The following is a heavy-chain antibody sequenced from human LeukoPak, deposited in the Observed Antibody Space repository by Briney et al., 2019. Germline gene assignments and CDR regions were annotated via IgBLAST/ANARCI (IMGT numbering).Heavy chain of an antibody. J-gene: IGHJ5*02. Sequence: SQTLSLTCAISGDSVSSNSAAWNWIRQSPSRGLEWLGRTYYMSKWYNDYGVSVKSRITMNPDTSKNQFSLQLDSVTPEDTAVYYCARWNHASHWFDPWGQGTLVTVSS. D-gene: IGHD1-14*01. CDR2: TYYMSKWYN. V-gene: IGHV6-1*01. CDR1: GDSVSSNSAA. CDR3: ARWNHASHWFDP.